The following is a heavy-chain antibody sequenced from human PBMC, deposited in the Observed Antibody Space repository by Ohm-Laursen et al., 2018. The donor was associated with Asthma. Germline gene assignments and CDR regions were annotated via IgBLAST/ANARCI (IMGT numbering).Heavy chain of an antibody. CDR3: ARDGWGGYLDS. CDR1: GFTLGDYF. CDR2: LFPDGRRT. Sequence: SLRLSCTASGFTLGDYFMHWVRQGPGEGLLWISHLFPDGRRTNYADAVKGRFTISRDDAQNTLYLQMNSLTVEDTAVYYCARDGWGGYLDSWGQGTLVSVSS. D-gene: IGHD6-19*01. V-gene: IGHV3-74*01. J-gene: IGHJ4*02.